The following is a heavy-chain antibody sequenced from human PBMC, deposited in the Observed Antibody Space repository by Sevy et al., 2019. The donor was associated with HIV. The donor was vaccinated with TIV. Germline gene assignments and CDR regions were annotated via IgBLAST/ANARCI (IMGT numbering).Heavy chain of an antibody. CDR3: ARAHRFGVSDSSGYYYRYYYYGMDV. D-gene: IGHD3-22*01. CDR1: GGSISSSNW. J-gene: IGHJ6*02. Sequence: KQSQTLSLTCAVSGGSISSSNWWSWVRQPPGKGLEWIGEIYHSGSTNYNPSLKSRVTISVDKSKNQFSLKLSSVTAADTAVYYCARAHRFGVSDSSGYYYRYYYYGMDVWGQGTTVTVSS. CDR2: IYHSGST. V-gene: IGHV4-4*02.